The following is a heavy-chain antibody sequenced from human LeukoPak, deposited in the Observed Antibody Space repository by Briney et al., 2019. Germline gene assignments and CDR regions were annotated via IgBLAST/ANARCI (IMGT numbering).Heavy chain of an antibody. Sequence: GRSLRLSCAASGFTFSSYAMHWARQAPGKGLEWVAVISYDGSNKYYADSVKGRFTISRDNSKNTLYLQMNSLRAEDTAVYYCARDRGPITRSYFDSWGQGTLVTVSS. D-gene: IGHD3-10*01. CDR2: ISYDGSNK. V-gene: IGHV3-30*04. J-gene: IGHJ4*02. CDR3: ARDRGPITRSYFDS. CDR1: GFTFSSYA.